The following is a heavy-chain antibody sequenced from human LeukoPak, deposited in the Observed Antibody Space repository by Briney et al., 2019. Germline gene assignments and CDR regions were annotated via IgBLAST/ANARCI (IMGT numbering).Heavy chain of an antibody. Sequence: PGRSLRLSCAASGFTFSSYGMHWVRQAPGKGLEWVAVISYDGSNKYYADSVKGRFTISRDNSKNTLYLQMNSLRAEGTAVYYCARSGTPYGTGGYYPDYFDFWGQGTLVTVSS. CDR2: ISYDGSNK. CDR1: GFTFSSYG. J-gene: IGHJ4*02. D-gene: IGHD3-22*01. CDR3: ARSGTPYGTGGYYPDYFDF. V-gene: IGHV3-30*03.